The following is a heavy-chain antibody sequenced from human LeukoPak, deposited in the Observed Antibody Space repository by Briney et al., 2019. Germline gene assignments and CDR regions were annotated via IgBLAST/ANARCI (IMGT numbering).Heavy chain of an antibody. CDR2: ISSSSSYI. J-gene: IGHJ4*02. D-gene: IGHD3-22*01. Sequence: GGSLRLSCAASGFTFSGYSMNWVRQAPGKGLEWVSSISSSSSYIYYADSVKGRFTISRDNAKNSLHLQVNSLRDEDTAVYYCAKSGDSSGYYIWGQGTLVTVSS. CDR3: AKSGDSSGYYI. V-gene: IGHV3-21*01. CDR1: GFTFSGYS.